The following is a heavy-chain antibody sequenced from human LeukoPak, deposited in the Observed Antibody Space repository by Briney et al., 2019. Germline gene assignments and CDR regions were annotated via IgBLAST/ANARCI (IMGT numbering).Heavy chain of an antibody. CDR3: ARGNGGSYYYFDY. Sequence: TSETLSLTCTVSGGSISTYYWTWIRQPPGKGLEWIGYIYYSGSTKYNPSLKSRVTISVDTSKNQFSLKLSSVTAADTAVYYCARGNGGSYYYFDYWGQGTLVTVSS. CDR1: GGSISTYY. D-gene: IGHD1-26*01. CDR2: IYYSGST. J-gene: IGHJ4*02. V-gene: IGHV4-59*01.